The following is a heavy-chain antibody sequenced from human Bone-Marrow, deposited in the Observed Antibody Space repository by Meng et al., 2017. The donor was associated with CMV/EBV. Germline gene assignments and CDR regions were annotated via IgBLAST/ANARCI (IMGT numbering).Heavy chain of an antibody. CDR2: ISWNSGSI. D-gene: IGHD6-13*01. CDR1: GFTFDDYA. CDR3: AKDSSSWYFGAFDI. V-gene: IGHV3-9*03. J-gene: IGHJ3*02. Sequence: GGSLRLSCAASGFTFDDYAMHWVRQAPGKGLEWVSGISWNSGSIGYADSVKGRFTISRDNAKNSLYLQMNSLRAEDMALYYCAKDSSSWYFGAFDIWGQGTRVTGSS.